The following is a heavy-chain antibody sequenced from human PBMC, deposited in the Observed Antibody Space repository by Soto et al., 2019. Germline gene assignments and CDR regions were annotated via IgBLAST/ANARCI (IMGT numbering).Heavy chain of an antibody. D-gene: IGHD1-26*01. Sequence: QVQLVQSGAEVKKPGSSVKVSCKASGGTFSSYAISWVRQAPGQGLEWMGGIIPIFGTANYAQKFQGRVTITADESTSTAYMELSSLRSEDTAVYYCGSRPLSGSYRQGGNYYWGQGTLVTVSS. CDR2: IIPIFGTA. CDR3: GSRPLSGSYRQGGNYY. J-gene: IGHJ4*02. CDR1: GGTFSSYA. V-gene: IGHV1-69*01.